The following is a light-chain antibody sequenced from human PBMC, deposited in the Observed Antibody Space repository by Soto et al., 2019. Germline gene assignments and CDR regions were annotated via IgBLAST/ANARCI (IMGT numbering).Light chain of an antibody. CDR3: QQSYSIPWT. CDR2: GAS. Sequence: EIVMTQSPATLSVSPGERATLSCRASESVSSKLAWYQQKPGQAPRLLIYGASTRATGIPARFSGSGSGTEFTLTISGLQSEDFATYYCQQSYSIPWTFGQGTRWIS. CDR1: ESVSSK. J-gene: IGKJ1*01. V-gene: IGKV3-15*01.